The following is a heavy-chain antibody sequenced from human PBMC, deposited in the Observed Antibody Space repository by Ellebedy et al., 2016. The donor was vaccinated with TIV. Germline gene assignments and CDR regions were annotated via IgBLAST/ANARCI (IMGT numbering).Heavy chain of an antibody. V-gene: IGHV3-7*04. CDR2: IKQDGSEK. CDR1: GFTFSTYW. D-gene: IGHD6-19*01. CDR3: ARESSSGWYTDIFDY. J-gene: IGHJ4*02. Sequence: PGGSLRLSCAASGFTFSTYWMSWVRQAPGKGLEWVANIKQDGSEKYYVDPVKGRFTISRDNAKNSLYLQMNSLRAEDTAVYYCARESSSGWYTDIFDYWGQGTLVTVSS.